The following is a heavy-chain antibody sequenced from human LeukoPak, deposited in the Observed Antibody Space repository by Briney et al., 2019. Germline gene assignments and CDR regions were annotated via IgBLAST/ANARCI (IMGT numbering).Heavy chain of an antibody. J-gene: IGHJ4*02. D-gene: IGHD3-16*02. CDR3: AITSARGTYRFLDY. V-gene: IGHV1-18*01. CDR1: GYTFTNYA. CDR2: ISPYNGNT. Sequence: GASVKVSCKASGYTFTNYAITWVRQAPGQRLEWMGLISPYNGNTKFAQNLQGRVTMTTDTATSTAYMELRDLRSDDTAMYYCAITSARGTYRFLDYWGQGTLVTVSS.